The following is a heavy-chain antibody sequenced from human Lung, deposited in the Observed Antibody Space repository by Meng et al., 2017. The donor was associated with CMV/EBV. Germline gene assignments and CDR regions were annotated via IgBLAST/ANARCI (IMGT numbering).Heavy chain of an antibody. Sequence: SETLSLTCTVSGGSISSYYWSWIRQPPGKGLEWIGYIYYSGSTNYNPSLKSRVTISVDTSKNQFSLKLSSVTAADTAVYYCARDLGYCSSTSCYYYYGMDVWGQWTTVTVSS. CDR2: IYYSGST. J-gene: IGHJ6*02. CDR3: ARDLGYCSSTSCYYYYGMDV. CDR1: GGSISSYY. D-gene: IGHD2-2*01. V-gene: IGHV4-59*01.